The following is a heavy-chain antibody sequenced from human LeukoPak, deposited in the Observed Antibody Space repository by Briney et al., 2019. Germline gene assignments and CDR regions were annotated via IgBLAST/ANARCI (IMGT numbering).Heavy chain of an antibody. CDR2: ISTDGGSP. J-gene: IGHJ3*02. V-gene: IGHV3-64*01. CDR1: GFTFSSYA. Sequence: GGSLRLSCAASGFTFSSYAMHWVRQAPGKGLEYVSAISTDGGSPYYANSVKGRFTISRDNSKNTLYLQMNSLRAEDTAVYYCAKNFGDDLDIWGQGTMVTVSS. CDR3: AKNFGDDLDI. D-gene: IGHD3-16*01.